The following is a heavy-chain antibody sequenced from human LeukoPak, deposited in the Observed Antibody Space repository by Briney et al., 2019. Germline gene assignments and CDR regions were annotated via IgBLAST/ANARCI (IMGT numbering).Heavy chain of an antibody. J-gene: IGHJ4*02. CDR3: ARDPLINSLSDY. D-gene: IGHD2-8*01. CDR2: ISYDGSNK. CDR1: GFTFSTYA. Sequence: GGSLRLSCAASGFTFSTYAMHWVRQAPGKGLEWVAIISYDGSNKHYADSVKGRFTISRDNAKNSLYLQMNSLRAEDTAVYYCARDPLINSLSDYWGQGTLVTVSS. V-gene: IGHV3-30*03.